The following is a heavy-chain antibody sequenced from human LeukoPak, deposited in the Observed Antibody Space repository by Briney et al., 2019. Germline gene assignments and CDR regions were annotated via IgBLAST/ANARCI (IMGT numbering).Heavy chain of an antibody. Sequence: QSGGSLRLSCAASGFTFSTYAMTWVRQAPGKGLEWVSTISGSGDNTYYADSVKGRFTISRDNSKNTLYLQMNSLRAEDTALYYCAKDSKGYSSGWDLDYWGQGTLVTVSS. CDR2: ISGSGDNT. V-gene: IGHV3-23*01. D-gene: IGHD6-19*01. CDR1: GFTFSTYA. J-gene: IGHJ4*02. CDR3: AKDSKGYSSGWDLDY.